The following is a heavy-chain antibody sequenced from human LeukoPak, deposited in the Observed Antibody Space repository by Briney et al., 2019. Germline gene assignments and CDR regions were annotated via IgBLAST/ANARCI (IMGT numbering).Heavy chain of an antibody. CDR1: GGPISSYY. D-gene: IGHD1-26*01. J-gene: IGHJ5*02. CDR2: IYYSGST. Sequence: SETLSLTCTVSGGPISSYYWSWIRQPPGKGLEWIGYIYYSGSTNYNPSLKSRVTISVDTSKNQFSLKLSSVTAADTAVYYCARLIVGATPSSTTTYNWFDPWGQGTLVTVSS. V-gene: IGHV4-59*08. CDR3: ARLIVGATPSSTTTYNWFDP.